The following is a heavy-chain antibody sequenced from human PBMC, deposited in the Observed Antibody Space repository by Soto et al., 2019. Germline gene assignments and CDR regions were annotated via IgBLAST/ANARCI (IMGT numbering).Heavy chain of an antibody. J-gene: IGHJ6*02. D-gene: IGHD2-2*01. CDR2: ISSNGGST. Sequence: PGGSLGLSCSASGFTFSSYAMHWVRQAPGKGLEYVSAISSNGGSTYYADSVKGRFTISRDNSKHTLYLQMSSLRAEDTAVYYCVKGYCTSTSCYYYYHYRIDVWGQRTTVTSP. V-gene: IGHV3-64D*06. CDR3: VKGYCTSTSCYYYYHYRIDV. CDR1: GFTFSSYA.